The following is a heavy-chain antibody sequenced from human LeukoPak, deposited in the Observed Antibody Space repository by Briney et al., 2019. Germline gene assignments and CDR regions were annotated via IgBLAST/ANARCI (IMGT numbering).Heavy chain of an antibody. Sequence: GGSLRLSCAASGFAFSSYWMSWVRQPPGKGLEWVTNIKQDGSEKYYVDSVKGRFTISRDNAKNSLYLQMNSLRAEDTAVYYCARGGYDSTERDCYFDYWGQGTLVTVSS. J-gene: IGHJ4*02. V-gene: IGHV3-7*01. CDR2: IKQDGSEK. CDR3: ARGGYDSTERDCYFDY. CDR1: GFAFSSYW. D-gene: IGHD3-22*01.